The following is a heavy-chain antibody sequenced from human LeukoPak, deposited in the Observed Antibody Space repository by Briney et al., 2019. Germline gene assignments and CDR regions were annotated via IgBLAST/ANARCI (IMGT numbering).Heavy chain of an antibody. J-gene: IGHJ4*02. CDR1: GFTFSSYD. D-gene: IGHD6-13*01. Sequence: GGSLRLSCAASGFTFSSYDMHWVRQAPGKGLEWVAVIWYDGSNKYYADSVKGRFTISRDNSKNTVYLQMNSLRAEDTAVYYCARGHSSSWYCDYWGQGTPVTVSS. V-gene: IGHV3-33*01. CDR2: IWYDGSNK. CDR3: ARGHSSSWYCDY.